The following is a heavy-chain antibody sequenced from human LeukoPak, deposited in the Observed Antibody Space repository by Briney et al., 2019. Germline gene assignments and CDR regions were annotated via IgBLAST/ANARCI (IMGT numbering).Heavy chain of an antibody. V-gene: IGHV4-61*01. D-gene: IGHD4-11*01. CDR3: ARTYSSRGGWFDP. CDR1: GGSISSSSYY. J-gene: IGHJ5*02. Sequence: SETLSLTCTVSGGSISSSSYYWSWIRQPPGKGLEWIGYIYYSGSTNYNPSLKSRVTISVDTSKNQFSLKLSSVTAADTAVYYCARTYSSRGGWFDPWGQGTLVTVSS. CDR2: IYYSGST.